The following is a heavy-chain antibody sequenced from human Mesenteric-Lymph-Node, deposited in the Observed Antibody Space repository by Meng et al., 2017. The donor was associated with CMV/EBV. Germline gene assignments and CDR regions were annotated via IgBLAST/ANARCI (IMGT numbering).Heavy chain of an antibody. CDR2: IKQDGSEK. J-gene: IGHJ4*02. Sequence: ETLSLTCAASGFTFSSYWMRWVRQAPGKGLEWVANIKQDGSEKYYVDSVKGRFTISRDNAKNTLYLQMNSLRAEDTAVYFCVRGGSGLDYWGQGRLVTVSS. V-gene: IGHV3-7*01. CDR1: GFTFSSYW. CDR3: VRGGSGLDY. D-gene: IGHD2-15*01.